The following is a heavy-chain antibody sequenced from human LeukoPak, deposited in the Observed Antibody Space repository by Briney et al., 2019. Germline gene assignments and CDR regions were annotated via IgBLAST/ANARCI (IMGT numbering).Heavy chain of an antibody. D-gene: IGHD6-13*01. CDR1: GFTFSSYA. J-gene: IGHJ4*02. V-gene: IGHV3-23*01. CDR2: ISGSGDSA. Sequence: AGGSLRLSCAASGFTFSSYAMTWVRQAPGKGLEWVSVISGSGDSAYYADSVKGRFTISRDNSKNTLYVQMNSLRAEDTAVYYCASRPGGTFGPLDYWGQGTLVTVSP. CDR3: ASRPGGTFGPLDY.